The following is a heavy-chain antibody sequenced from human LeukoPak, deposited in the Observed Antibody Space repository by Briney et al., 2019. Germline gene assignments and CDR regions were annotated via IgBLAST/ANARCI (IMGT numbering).Heavy chain of an antibody. CDR2: ITHNGST. CDR1: GESLNDYY. V-gene: IGHV4-34*01. Sequence: SETLSLTCGVHGESLNDYYWSWIRQSPGKGLEWIGEITHNGSTTFNPSLESRLTISVDTSKKQFSLKLSSVTAADTAVYYCTRDRKYYEIWGQGTMVTVSS. J-gene: IGHJ3*02. D-gene: IGHD1-14*01. CDR3: TRDRKYYEI.